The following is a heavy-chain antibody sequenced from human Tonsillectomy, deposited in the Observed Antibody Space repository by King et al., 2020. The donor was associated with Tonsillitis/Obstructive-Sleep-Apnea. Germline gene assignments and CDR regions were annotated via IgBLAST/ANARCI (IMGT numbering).Heavy chain of an antibody. Sequence: QLVQSGAEVKKPGSSVKVSCKASGGTFSSYAISWVRQAPGQGLEWMGGIIPILGIANYAQKFQGRVTITAEKSTSTAYMGLSSLRSEDTAVYYCASLKDCSGGSCYSHWGQGTLVTVSS. CDR2: IIPILGIA. V-gene: IGHV1-69*10. CDR1: GGTFSSYA. D-gene: IGHD2-15*01. CDR3: ASLKDCSGGSCYSH. J-gene: IGHJ1*01.